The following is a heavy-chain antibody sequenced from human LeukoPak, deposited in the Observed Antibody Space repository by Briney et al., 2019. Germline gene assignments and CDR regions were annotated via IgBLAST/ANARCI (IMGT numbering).Heavy chain of an antibody. CDR2: IYYSGST. J-gene: IGHJ4*02. CDR1: GGSISSYY. Sequence: SETLSLTCTVSGGSISSYYWSWIRQSPGKGLEWIGYIYYSGSTKYNPSLKSRVTISIDTSKKQFSLRLTSVTAADTAMYYCARETSLHIFDSWGQGTLVTVSS. V-gene: IGHV4-59*12. CDR3: ARETSLHIFDS. D-gene: IGHD2-21*01.